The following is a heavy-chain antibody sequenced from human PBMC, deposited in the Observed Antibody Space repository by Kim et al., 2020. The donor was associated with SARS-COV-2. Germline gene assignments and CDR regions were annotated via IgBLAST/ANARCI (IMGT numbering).Heavy chain of an antibody. Sequence: SVKVSCKASGCTFSSYTISWVRQAPGQGLEWMGRIIPILGKANYAQKFQGRVTITADKSTSTAYMELSSLGSEDTAVYYCARERVEVVTAIRYFQHWGQGTLVTVSS. CDR1: GCTFSSYT. V-gene: IGHV1-69*08. J-gene: IGHJ1*01. D-gene: IGHD2-21*02. CDR2: IIPILGKA. CDR3: ARERVEVVTAIRYFQH.